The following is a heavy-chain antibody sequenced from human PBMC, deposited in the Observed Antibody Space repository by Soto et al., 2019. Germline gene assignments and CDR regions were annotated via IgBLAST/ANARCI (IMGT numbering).Heavy chain of an antibody. J-gene: IGHJ6*02. CDR1: GGSITNYY. V-gene: IGHV4-59*08. D-gene: IGHD3-10*01. CDR2: IQYNGYS. CDR3: ASHGFGSLHGLVDV. Sequence: QVQLQESGPGLVKPSETLSLTCTVSGGSITNYYCSWFRQPPGKGLEWIGYIQYNGYSAYNLSLNRRVTMSMDTSKTQFSLMLESVTATDTAVYYCASHGFGSLHGLVDVWGQGTTVIVSS.